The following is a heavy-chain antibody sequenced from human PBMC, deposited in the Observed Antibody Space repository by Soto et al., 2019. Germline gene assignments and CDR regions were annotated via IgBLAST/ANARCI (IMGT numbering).Heavy chain of an antibody. J-gene: IGHJ4*02. Sequence: SETLSLTCAVSGASISGSYCYWAWLRQSPGKGPEWIGSVFYTGFTSYNPSLESRVSVSVDTSKSQFSLKLSAVTAADTAVYYCATSQKGYNWNYFDHWGQGALVTVYS. CDR3: ATSQKGYNWNYFDH. CDR1: GASISGSYCY. V-gene: IGHV4-39*01. D-gene: IGHD1-20*01. CDR2: VFYTGFT.